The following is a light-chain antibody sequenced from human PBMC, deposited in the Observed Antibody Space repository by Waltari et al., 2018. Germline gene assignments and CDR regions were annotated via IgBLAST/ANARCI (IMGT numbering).Light chain of an antibody. V-gene: IGKV3-11*01. CDR2: DAS. CDR3: QQRSNWPLT. J-gene: IGKJ4*01. CDR1: QSVRSY. Sequence: EIVLTQSPATLSLSPGERATLSCRASQSVRSYLAWFQQKRGQAPRLLIYDASNRATCIPARFSGSGSGTDFTLTISSLEPEDFAVYYCQQRSNWPLTFGGGTKVEIK.